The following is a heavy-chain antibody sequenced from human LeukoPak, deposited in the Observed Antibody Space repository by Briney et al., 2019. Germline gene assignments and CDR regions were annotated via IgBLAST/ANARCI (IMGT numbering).Heavy chain of an antibody. CDR1: GFTFDDYA. J-gene: IGHJ4*02. V-gene: IGHV3-9*03. CDR2: ISWNSGSI. Sequence: PGGSLRLSCAASGFTFDDYAMHWVQQAPGKGLEWVSGISWNSGSIGYADSVKGRFTISRDNAKNSLYLQMNSLRAGDMALYYCAKDSAEYSSGGFDYWGQGTLVTVSS. D-gene: IGHD6-25*01. CDR3: AKDSAEYSSGGFDY.